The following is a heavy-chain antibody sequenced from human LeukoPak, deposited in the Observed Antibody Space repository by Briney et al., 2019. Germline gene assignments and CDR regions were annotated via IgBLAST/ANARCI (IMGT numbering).Heavy chain of an antibody. Sequence: SETLSLTCAVYGGSFSGYYWSWIRQPPGKGLEWIGEINHSGSTNYNPSLKSRVTISVDTSKNQFSLKLSSVTAAGTAVYYCARRYYYDSSGYYFGLRPFDYWGQGTLVTVSS. J-gene: IGHJ4*02. D-gene: IGHD3-22*01. CDR2: INHSGST. CDR1: GGSFSGYY. CDR3: ARRYYYDSSGYYFGLRPFDY. V-gene: IGHV4-34*01.